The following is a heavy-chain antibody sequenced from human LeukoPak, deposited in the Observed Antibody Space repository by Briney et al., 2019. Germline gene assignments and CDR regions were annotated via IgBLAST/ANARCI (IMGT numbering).Heavy chain of an antibody. CDR1: GFTVSSNY. Sequence: GGSLRLSCAASGFTVSSNYMSWVRQAPGKGLEWVSVIYSGGSTYYADSVKGRFTISRDNSKNTLYLQMNSLRAEDTAVYYCAREMYSGMYNDAFDIWGQGTKVTVSS. V-gene: IGHV3-53*01. J-gene: IGHJ3*02. CDR3: AREMYSGMYNDAFDI. D-gene: IGHD1-26*01. CDR2: IYSGGST.